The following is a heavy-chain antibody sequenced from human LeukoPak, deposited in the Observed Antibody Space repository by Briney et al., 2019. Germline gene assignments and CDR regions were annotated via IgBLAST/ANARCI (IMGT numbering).Heavy chain of an antibody. Sequence: SETLSLTCAVYGGSFSPYYWSWIRQPPDKGLEWVGEINHGGSTNYNPSLKSRVAISVDTSKNQFSLKLSSVTAADTAVYYCARGRREFSGDYWGQGTLVTVSS. J-gene: IGHJ4*02. V-gene: IGHV4-34*01. CDR3: ARGRREFSGDY. CDR2: INHGGST. CDR1: GGSFSPYY. D-gene: IGHD3-10*01.